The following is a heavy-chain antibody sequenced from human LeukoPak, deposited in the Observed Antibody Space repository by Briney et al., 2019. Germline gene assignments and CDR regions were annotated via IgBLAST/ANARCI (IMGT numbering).Heavy chain of an antibody. D-gene: IGHD6-19*01. Sequence: PGGSLRLSCAASGFIFSNYAMSLVRQAAGKGLEWVSSMNGGGVNTYYPDSVKGRFTISRDNSQNSLYVQMNSLRAEDTAVYYCARSRGSGWYGDWYFDLWGRGTLVTVSS. CDR2: MNGGGVNT. CDR3: ARSRGSGWYGDWYFDL. J-gene: IGHJ2*01. V-gene: IGHV3-23*01. CDR1: GFIFSNYA.